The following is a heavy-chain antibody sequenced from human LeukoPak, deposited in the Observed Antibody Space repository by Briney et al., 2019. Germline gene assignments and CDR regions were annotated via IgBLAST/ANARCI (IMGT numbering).Heavy chain of an antibody. J-gene: IGHJ5*02. CDR3: ARVPYYYDSSGYHRWFDP. V-gene: IGHV4-61*02. CDR2: IYTSGST. CDR1: GNSISSGDNY. D-gene: IGHD3-22*01. Sequence: SETLSLTCTVSGNSISSGDNYWSWIRQPAGKGLEWIGRIYTSGSTNYNPSLKSRVTISVDTSKNQFSLKLSSVTAADTAVYYCARVPYYYDSSGYHRWFDPWGQGTLVTVSS.